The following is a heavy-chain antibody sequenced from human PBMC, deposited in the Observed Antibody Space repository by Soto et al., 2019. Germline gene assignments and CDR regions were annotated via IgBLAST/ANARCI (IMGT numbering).Heavy chain of an antibody. Sequence: GGSLRLSCAASGFTFSSYAMGWVRQAPGKGLEWVSAISGSGGSTCYADSVKGRFTISRDNSKNTLYLQMNSLRAEDTAVYYCAKDPFYSSGWYQYFQHWGQGTLVTVSS. V-gene: IGHV3-23*01. CDR1: GFTFSSYA. CDR2: ISGSGGST. CDR3: AKDPFYSSGWYQYFQH. D-gene: IGHD6-19*01. J-gene: IGHJ1*01.